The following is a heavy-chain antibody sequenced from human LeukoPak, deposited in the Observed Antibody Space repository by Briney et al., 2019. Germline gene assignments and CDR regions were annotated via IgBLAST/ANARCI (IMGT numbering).Heavy chain of an antibody. V-gene: IGHV3-7*03. CDR1: GFTFISYW. CDR2: IKQDGSEK. CDR3: AKGVVVAPDVTPFDY. J-gene: IGHJ4*02. Sequence: GGSLRLSCAASGFTFISYWLTWVRQAPGKGLEWVANIKQDGSEKYYVGSVKGRFTISRDNAKNSLYLQMNSLRAEDTAVYYCAKGVVVAPDVTPFDYWGQGTLVTVSS. D-gene: IGHD2-2*01.